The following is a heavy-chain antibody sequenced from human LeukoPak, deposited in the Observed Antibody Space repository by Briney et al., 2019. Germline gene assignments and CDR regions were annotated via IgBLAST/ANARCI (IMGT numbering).Heavy chain of an antibody. CDR3: ARGKFTYYYGSGSYSARGSAEYYFDY. Sequence: PSETLSLTCAVYGGSFSGYYWSWIRQPPGKGLEWIGEINHSGSTNYNPSLKSRVTISVDTSKNQFSLKLSSVTAADTAVYYCARGKFTYYYGSGSYSARGSAEYYFDYWGQGTLVTVSS. CDR1: GGSFSGYY. J-gene: IGHJ4*02. V-gene: IGHV4-34*01. CDR2: INHSGST. D-gene: IGHD3-10*01.